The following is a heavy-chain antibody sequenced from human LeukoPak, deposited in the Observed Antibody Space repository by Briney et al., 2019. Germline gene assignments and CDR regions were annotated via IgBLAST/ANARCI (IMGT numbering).Heavy chain of an antibody. CDR2: ISYDGSNK. Sequence: GGSLRLSCAASGFTFSSYAMHWLRQAPGKGLEWVAVISYDGSNKYYADSVKGRFTISRDNSKNTLFLQMNSLRGEDTAVYYCARGITIFGVVSHFDYWGQGTLVTVSS. J-gene: IGHJ4*02. V-gene: IGHV3-30-3*01. CDR3: ARGITIFGVVSHFDY. D-gene: IGHD3-3*01. CDR1: GFTFSSYA.